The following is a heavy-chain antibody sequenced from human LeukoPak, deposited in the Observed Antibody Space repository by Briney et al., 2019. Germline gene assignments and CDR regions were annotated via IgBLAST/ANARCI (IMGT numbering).Heavy chain of an antibody. V-gene: IGHV3-7*01. CDR3: AGNLVAAAPGDA. CDR2: ISPDGGVQ. D-gene: IGHD2-2*01. CDR1: GFTFSTYW. Sequence: PGGSLRLSCAASGFTFSTYWMTWVRQAPGKGLEWVANISPDGGVQSYVDSVKGRFSISRDNAKNSLYLQMHSLRAEDTAVYYCAGNLVAAAPGDAWGQGTLVTVSS. J-gene: IGHJ5*02.